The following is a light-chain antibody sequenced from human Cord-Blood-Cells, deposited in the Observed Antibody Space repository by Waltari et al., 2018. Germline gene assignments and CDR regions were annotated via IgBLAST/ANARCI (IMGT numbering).Light chain of an antibody. V-gene: IGKV1-39*01. CDR1: KSISSY. J-gene: IGKJ4*01. CDR2: AAS. CDR3: QQSYSTPG. Sequence: IQMTQSTYSLSASVGDRVTITCRASKSISSYLNWYQQKPGKAPKLLIYAASSLQSGVPSRFSGSGSGTDFTLTISSLQPEEFATYYCQQSYSTPGFGGGTKVEIK.